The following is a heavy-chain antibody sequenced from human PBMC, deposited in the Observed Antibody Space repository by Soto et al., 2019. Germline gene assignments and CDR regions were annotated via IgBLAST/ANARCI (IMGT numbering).Heavy chain of an antibody. D-gene: IGHD3-10*01. CDR1: GFSLSTSGMC. Sequence: SGPTPVNPTQTLTLTCPFSGFSLSTSGMCVSWIRQPPGKALEWLARIDWDDNKFYNTSLQTRLTISKDTSKNQVVLTMTNMDPVDTATYYCARVARGDTKNPPQTDYGVDVWGQGTTVTAP. CDR2: IDWDDNK. CDR3: ARVARGDTKNPPQTDYGVDV. V-gene: IGHV2-70*17. J-gene: IGHJ6*02.